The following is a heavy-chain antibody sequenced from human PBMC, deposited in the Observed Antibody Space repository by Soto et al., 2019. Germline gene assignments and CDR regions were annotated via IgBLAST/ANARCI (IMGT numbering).Heavy chain of an antibody. J-gene: IGHJ4*02. D-gene: IGHD5-12*01. CDR3: ARLVDGYPGY. CDR1: GYSFTSQW. Sequence: GESLKISCTASGYSFTSQWNGWVRQKPGKGLEWMGLIFPGDSDTRYSPSFQGQVTLSADKSISTAFLQWSSLKAADTAMYYCARLVDGYPGYWGQGTLVTVSS. V-gene: IGHV5-51*01. CDR2: IFPGDSDT.